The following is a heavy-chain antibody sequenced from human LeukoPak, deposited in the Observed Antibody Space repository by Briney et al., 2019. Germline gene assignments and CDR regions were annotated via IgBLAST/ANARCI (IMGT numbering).Heavy chain of an antibody. CDR2: IYYSGST. V-gene: IGHV4-31*03. J-gene: IGHJ4*02. CDR3: ARASRGGSEVDY. Sequence: SQTLSLTCTVSGGSISSGGYFWSWLRQHPGQGLEWIGYIYYSGSTYHNPSLKSRVTISVDTSKNQFSLKLSSVTAADTAVYYCARASRGGSEVDYWGQGTLVTVSS. D-gene: IGHD6-25*01. CDR1: GGSISSGGYF.